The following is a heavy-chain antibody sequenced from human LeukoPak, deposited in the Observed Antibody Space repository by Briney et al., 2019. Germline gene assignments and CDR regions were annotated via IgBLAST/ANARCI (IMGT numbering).Heavy chain of an antibody. CDR2: IRYDGSNK. J-gene: IGHJ4*02. CDR3: AKVGSNCFDY. V-gene: IGHV3-30*02. Sequence: PGGSLRLSCAASGFTFSSYGMHWVRQAPGKGLEWVAFIRYDGSNKYYTDSVKGRFTISRDNSKNTLYLQMNSLRAEDTAVYYCAKVGSNCFDYWGQGTLVTVSS. D-gene: IGHD6-13*01. CDR1: GFTFSSYG.